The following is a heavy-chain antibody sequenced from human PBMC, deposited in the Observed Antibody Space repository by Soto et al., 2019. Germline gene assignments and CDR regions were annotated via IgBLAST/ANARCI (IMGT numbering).Heavy chain of an antibody. J-gene: IGHJ4*02. V-gene: IGHV3-33*01. CDR2: IWYDGSNK. CDR1: GFTFSSYG. CDR3: ARDPHPGIGGSSDY. D-gene: IGHD1-26*01. Sequence: QVQLVESGGGVVQPGRSLRLSCAASGFTFSSYGMHWVRQAPGKGLEWVAVIWYDGSNKYYADSVKGRFTISRDNSKNTLYLQMNSQRAEDTAVYYCARDPHPGIGGSSDYWGQATLVTVSS.